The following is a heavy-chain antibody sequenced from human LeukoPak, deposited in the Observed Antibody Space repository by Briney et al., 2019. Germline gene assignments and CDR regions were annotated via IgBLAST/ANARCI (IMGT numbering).Heavy chain of an antibody. CDR1: RGSISGYS. Sequence: SETLSLTCTVSRGSISGYSWSWIRQSPGGGLGWIGYIYYSGDTAYNPSLRSRVTLSVDTSKNQFSLQLRSVTTADTAVYYCARDLRYCSGGSCYSDAFDIWGQGTMVTVSS. CDR3: ARDLRYCSGGSCYSDAFDI. D-gene: IGHD2-15*01. V-gene: IGHV4-59*01. J-gene: IGHJ3*02. CDR2: IYYSGDT.